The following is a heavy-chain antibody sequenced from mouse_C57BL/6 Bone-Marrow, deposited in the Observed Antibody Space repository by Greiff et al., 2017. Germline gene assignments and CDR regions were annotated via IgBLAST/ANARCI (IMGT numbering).Heavy chain of an antibody. CDR3: ARYTPDGYYPY. CDR2: IRNKANGYTT. CDR1: GFTFTDYY. D-gene: IGHD2-3*01. V-gene: IGHV7-3*01. Sequence: EVKLVESGGGLVQPGGSLSLSCAASGFTFTDYYMSWVRQPPGKALEWLGFIRNKANGYTTEYSASVKGRFTISRDNSQSILYLQMNALRAEDSATYYGARYTPDGYYPYWGQGTTLTVSS. J-gene: IGHJ2*01.